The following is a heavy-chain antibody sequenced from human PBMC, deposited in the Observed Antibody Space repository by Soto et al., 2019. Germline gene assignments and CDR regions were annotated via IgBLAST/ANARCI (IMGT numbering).Heavy chain of an antibody. V-gene: IGHV1-69*08. CDR1: GTIFSSYT. CDR3: ARGLGGRMDD. J-gene: IGHJ6*02. Sequence: QVQLVQSGAEVKKPGSSVRVSCKASGTIFSSYTISWVRQAPGQGLEWMGRIIPILGETNSAKKFQDRVTLTADKSTNTAYMELNSLRLEDTAVYYCARGLGGRMDDWGQGTTVNVSS. CDR2: IIPILGET. D-gene: IGHD3-16*01.